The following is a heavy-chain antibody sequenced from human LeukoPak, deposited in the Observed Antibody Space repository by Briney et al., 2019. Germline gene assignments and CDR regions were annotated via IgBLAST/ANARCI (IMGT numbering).Heavy chain of an antibody. Sequence: ASVKVSCKASGYTFTGYYMHWVRQAPGQGLEWMGWINPNSGGTNYAQKFQGRVTMTRDTSISTAYMELSRLRSDDTAVYYCARVEMATIPSYYYYGMDVWGQGTTVTVS. CDR2: INPNSGGT. CDR1: GYTFTGYY. CDR3: ARVEMATIPSYYYYGMDV. D-gene: IGHD5-24*01. J-gene: IGHJ6*02. V-gene: IGHV1-2*02.